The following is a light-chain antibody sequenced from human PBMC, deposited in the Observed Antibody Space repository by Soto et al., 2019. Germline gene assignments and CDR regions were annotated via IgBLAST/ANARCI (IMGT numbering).Light chain of an antibody. J-gene: IGKJ4*01. CDR1: QGISSY. Sequence: DIQLTQSPSFLSASVGDRVTITCRASQGISSYLAWYQQKPGKAPKLLIYAASTLQSGVPSRLSGSVSGTEVTLTIVSLKPEDFATYYCQRLNSYPLPFGGGTKVEIK. V-gene: IGKV1-9*01. CDR3: QRLNSYPLP. CDR2: AAS.